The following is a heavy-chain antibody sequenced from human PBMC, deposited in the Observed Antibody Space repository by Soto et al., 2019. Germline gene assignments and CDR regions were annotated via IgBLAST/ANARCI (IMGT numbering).Heavy chain of an antibody. D-gene: IGHD6-19*01. Sequence: QVQLVESGGGVVQPGRSVRLSCAASGFTFSSYGMHWVRQAPGKGLEWVAVIWYDGSNKYYADSVKGRFTISRDNSKNTLYLQMNSLRAEDTAVYYFARRSLSSGWYGVDYWGQGTLVTVSS. CDR1: GFTFSSYG. V-gene: IGHV3-33*01. CDR3: ARRSLSSGWYGVDY. CDR2: IWYDGSNK. J-gene: IGHJ4*02.